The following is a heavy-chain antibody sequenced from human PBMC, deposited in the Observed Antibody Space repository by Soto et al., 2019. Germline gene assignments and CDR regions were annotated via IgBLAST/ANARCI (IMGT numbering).Heavy chain of an antibody. CDR1: GFSLSTREVG. J-gene: IGHJ4*02. D-gene: IGHD3-9*01. Sequence: QITLKESGPTLVKPTQTLTLTCTFSGFSLSTREVGVGWIRQPPGKALEWLALIYWDDDKRYSPSLRSRLTITKDTSKNQVVLTLTNMDPVDTATYYCAHRFDWYYFDSWGQGTLVTVSS. CDR3: AHRFDWYYFDS. V-gene: IGHV2-5*02. CDR2: IYWDDDK.